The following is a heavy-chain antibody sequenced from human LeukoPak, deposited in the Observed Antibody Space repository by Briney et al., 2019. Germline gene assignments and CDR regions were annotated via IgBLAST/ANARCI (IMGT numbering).Heavy chain of an antibody. CDR3: ARPWHDSSIVGFDP. Sequence: PSETLSLTCTVSSGSISSYYWSWIRQPPGKGLECIGYIYSSGSTNYNPSLKSRVTISVDTSKNQFSLKLSSVTAADTAVYYCARPWHDSSIVGFDPWGQGTLVTVSS. CDR1: SGSISSYY. V-gene: IGHV4-59*01. J-gene: IGHJ5*02. D-gene: IGHD4-11*01. CDR2: IYSSGST.